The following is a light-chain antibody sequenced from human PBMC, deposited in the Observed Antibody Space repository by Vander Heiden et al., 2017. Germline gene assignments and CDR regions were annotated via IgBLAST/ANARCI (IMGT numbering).Light chain of an antibody. CDR3: QQRSNCPPYT. CDR2: DAS. Sequence: IVLTQSPATLSLSPGERATFPCRASQSDRSYLAWYQQKPGQAPRLLINDASNRATGIPARFSGSGSGTDFTLTISSRVPEDVAVYYCQQRSNCPPYTFGQGTKLEIK. J-gene: IGKJ2*01. V-gene: IGKV3-11*01. CDR1: QSDRSY.